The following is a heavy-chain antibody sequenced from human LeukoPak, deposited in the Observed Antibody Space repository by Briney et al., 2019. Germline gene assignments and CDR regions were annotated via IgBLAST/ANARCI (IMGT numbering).Heavy chain of an antibody. Sequence: SGGSLRLSCAASGFTFSSYWMNWVRQAPGKGLEWVANIKEDGSEKYYVDSVKGRFTISRDNAKNSLYLQMNSLRAEDTAVYYCARVRDRDSRDLEDWGQGTLVTVSS. D-gene: IGHD6-13*01. J-gene: IGHJ4*02. CDR2: IKEDGSEK. V-gene: IGHV3-7*01. CDR1: GFTFSSYW. CDR3: ARVRDRDSRDLED.